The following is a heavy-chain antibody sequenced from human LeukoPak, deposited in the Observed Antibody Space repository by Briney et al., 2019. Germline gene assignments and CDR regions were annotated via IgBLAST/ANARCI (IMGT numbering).Heavy chain of an antibody. CDR2: IYYSGST. CDR3: ARSISRGIAAAGTYYYYMDV. CDR1: GGSISSYY. V-gene: IGHV4-59*01. J-gene: IGHJ6*03. Sequence: PSETLSLTCTVSGGSISSYYWSWIRQPPGKGLEWIGYIYYSGSTNYNPSLKSRVTISVDTSKNQFSLKLSSVTAADTAVYYCARSISRGIAAAGTYYYYMDVWGKGTTVTISS. D-gene: IGHD6-13*01.